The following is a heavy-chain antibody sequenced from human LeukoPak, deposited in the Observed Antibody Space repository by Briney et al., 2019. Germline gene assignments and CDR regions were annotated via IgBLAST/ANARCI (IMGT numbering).Heavy chain of an antibody. J-gene: IGHJ4*02. CDR2: INHSGST. CDR1: GGSFRGYY. V-gene: IGHV4-34*01. D-gene: IGHD2-2*01. CDR3: ASTERCSTTCPLDF. Sequence: SETLSLTCAVYGGSFRGYYWSWIRQPPGKGLEWIGEINHSGSTNYNPSLKSRVTISLDTSMKKFSLKLNSVTAADTAVYYCASTERCSTTCPLDFWGQGTLVSVSS.